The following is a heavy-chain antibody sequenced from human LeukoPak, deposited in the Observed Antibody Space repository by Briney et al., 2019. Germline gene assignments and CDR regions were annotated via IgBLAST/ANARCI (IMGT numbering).Heavy chain of an antibody. Sequence: GESLKISCKGSGYRFDTYWIAWVRQMPGKGLEWMGIINPTDSDIRYSPSFQGQITISADKSISTAYLQWGSLKASDTAMYYCARQHSGSLKYVDPWGQGTLVTVSS. V-gene: IGHV5-51*01. CDR1: GYRFDTYW. D-gene: IGHD1-26*01. CDR3: ARQHSGSLKYVDP. CDR2: INPTDSDI. J-gene: IGHJ5*02.